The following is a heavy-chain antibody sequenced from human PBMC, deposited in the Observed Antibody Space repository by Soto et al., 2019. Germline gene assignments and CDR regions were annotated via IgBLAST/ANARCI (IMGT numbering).Heavy chain of an antibody. CDR1: GFSLSNARMG. Sequence: QVTLKESGPVLVKPTEPLTLTCTVSGFSLSNARMGVSWIRQPPGKALEWLAHIFSNDEKSYSTSLKSRLTISKDTSKSQVVLTMTNMDPVDTATYYCARISQLVWVFVDYWGQGTLVTVSS. V-gene: IGHV2-26*01. D-gene: IGHD6-6*01. J-gene: IGHJ4*02. CDR3: ARISQLVWVFVDY. CDR2: IFSNDEK.